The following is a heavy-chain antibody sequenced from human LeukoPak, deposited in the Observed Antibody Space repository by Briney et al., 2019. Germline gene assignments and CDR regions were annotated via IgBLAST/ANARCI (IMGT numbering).Heavy chain of an antibody. D-gene: IGHD4-17*01. Sequence: QPGGSLRLSCAASGFTFSSYGMHWVRQAPGKGLEWVSVIYSGGSTYYADSVKGRFTISRDNSKNTLYLQMNSLRAEDTAVYYCAKDPSTTTVTTPGYWSQGTLVTVSS. CDR1: GFTFSSYG. V-gene: IGHV3-NL1*01. CDR2: IYSGGST. CDR3: AKDPSTTTVTTPGY. J-gene: IGHJ4*02.